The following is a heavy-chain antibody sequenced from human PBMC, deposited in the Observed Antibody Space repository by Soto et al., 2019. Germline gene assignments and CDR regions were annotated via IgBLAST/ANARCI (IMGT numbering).Heavy chain of an antibody. CDR1: GFTVSDYD. J-gene: IGHJ3*01. V-gene: IGHV3-23*01. CDR3: AKDRRGGEYPAFDL. D-gene: IGHD2-21*01. CDR2: IRGDGGAT. Sequence: EVQLLESGGGLVQPGGSLRLSCAASGFTVSDYDMGWVRQAPGKGLEWVSLIRGDGGATYHADSVEGRLTISRDTSENTVYLQMNSLRAEDTDLYYCAKDRRGGEYPAFDLWGQGTMVTVSS.